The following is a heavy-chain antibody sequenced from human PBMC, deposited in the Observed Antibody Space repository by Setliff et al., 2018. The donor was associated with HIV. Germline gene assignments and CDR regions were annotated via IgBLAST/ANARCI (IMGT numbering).Heavy chain of an antibody. CDR1: GDTDFY. J-gene: IGHJ4*02. CDR2: IHASGKT. V-gene: IGHV4-4*09. D-gene: IGHD2-21*02. Sequence: SETLSLTCTVSGDTDFYWNWIRQPPGKGLEWIGYIHASGKTNYNPSLNSRVTISLDTSKMQFSLHLTSVTAADTAVYYCATLDPSGGNFLAYWGQGTLVTSPQ. CDR3: ATLDPSGGNFLAY.